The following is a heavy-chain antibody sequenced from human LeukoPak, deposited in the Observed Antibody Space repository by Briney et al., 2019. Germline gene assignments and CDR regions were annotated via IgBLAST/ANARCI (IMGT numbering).Heavy chain of an antibody. CDR2: LSPSGAAT. CDR1: GFTFSSFS. J-gene: IGHJ4*02. V-gene: IGHV3-23*01. Sequence: PGGSLRLSCAASGFTFSSFSMNWVRQAPGKGLEWVSTLSPSGAATYYADSVKGRFTISRDNSQNTLYLQMNSLRAEDTAVYYCAKDPEAIVGAYPDYWGQGTLVTVSS. D-gene: IGHD1-26*01. CDR3: AKDPEAIVGAYPDY.